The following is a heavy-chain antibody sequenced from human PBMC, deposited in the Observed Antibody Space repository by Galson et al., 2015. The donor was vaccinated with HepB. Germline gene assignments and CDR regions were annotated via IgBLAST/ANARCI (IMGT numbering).Heavy chain of an antibody. D-gene: IGHD6-19*01. CDR3: ARDPSSSGWYGFGYYLDY. CDR2: ISAYNGNT. J-gene: IGHJ4*02. V-gene: IGHV1-18*04. Sequence: SVKVSCKASGYTFTSYGISWVRQAPGQGLEWMGWISAYNGNTNYAQKLQGRVTMTTDTSTSTAYMELRSLRSDDTAVYYCARDPSSSGWYGFGYYLDYWGQGTLVTVSS. CDR1: GYTFTSYG.